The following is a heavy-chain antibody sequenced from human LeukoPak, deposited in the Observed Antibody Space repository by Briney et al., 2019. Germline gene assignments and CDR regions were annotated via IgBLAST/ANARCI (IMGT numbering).Heavy chain of an antibody. CDR2: IYSSGST. CDR1: GGSISSYY. CDR3: ARVVVFGVVSSDYYYYYMDV. Sequence: SETLSLTCTVSGGSISSYYWSWIRQPAGKGLEWIGRIYSSGSTNYSPSLKSRVTMSVDTSKNQFSLKLSSVTAADTAVYYCARVVVFGVVSSDYYYYYMDVWGKGTTVTVSS. J-gene: IGHJ6*03. V-gene: IGHV4-4*07. D-gene: IGHD3-3*01.